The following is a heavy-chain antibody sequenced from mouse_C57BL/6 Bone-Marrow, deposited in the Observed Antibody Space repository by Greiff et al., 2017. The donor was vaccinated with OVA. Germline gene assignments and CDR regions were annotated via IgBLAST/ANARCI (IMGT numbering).Heavy chain of an antibody. CDR2: IYPGDGDT. CDR3: ARFGRWLLKYFDV. J-gene: IGHJ1*03. V-gene: IGHV1-82*01. Sequence: VQLQQSGPELVKPGASVKISCKASGYAFSSSWMNWVKQRPGKGLEWIGRIYPGDGDTNYNGTFKGKATLTADKSSSTAYMQLSSLTSEDSAVYFCARFGRWLLKYFDVWGTGTTVTVSS. D-gene: IGHD2-3*01. CDR1: GYAFSSSW.